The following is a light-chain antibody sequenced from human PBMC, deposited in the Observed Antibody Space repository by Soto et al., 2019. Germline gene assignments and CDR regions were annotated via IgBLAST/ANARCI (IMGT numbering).Light chain of an antibody. V-gene: IGKV3-11*01. CDR1: QSVSSY. Sequence: EIVLTQSPATLSLSPGARATLSCRASQSVSSYLAWYQQKPGQAPRLLIYDASNRAPGIPARFSGSGSGTDFTLTISSLEPEDFAVYYCQQRSNFGQGTRLEIK. CDR2: DAS. J-gene: IGKJ5*01. CDR3: QQRSN.